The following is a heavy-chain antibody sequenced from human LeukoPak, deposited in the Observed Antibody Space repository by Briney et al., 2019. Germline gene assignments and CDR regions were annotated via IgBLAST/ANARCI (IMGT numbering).Heavy chain of an antibody. CDR1: GYIFDDYG. CDR2: INWNGGST. V-gene: IGHV3-20*04. CDR3: ARLGRDGYTYGAAY. D-gene: IGHD5-24*01. Sequence: GGSLRLSCAGSGYIFDDYGMRWVRQAPGKGLEWVAGINWNGGSTGYAASAKGRCTISRDNAKTALYLEMNSLRVEDTAFYYCARLGRDGYTYGAAYWGQGALVAVSS. J-gene: IGHJ1*01.